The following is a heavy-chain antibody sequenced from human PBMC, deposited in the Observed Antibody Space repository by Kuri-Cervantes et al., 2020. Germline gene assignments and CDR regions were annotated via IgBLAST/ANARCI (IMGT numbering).Heavy chain of an antibody. CDR1: GFTFSEKY. CDR2: ISDNGRST. D-gene: IGHD3-10*01. J-gene: IGHJ6*03. CDR3: ARAHFYGSRSSVGYYYYYMDV. Sequence: GGSLRLSCAASGFTFSEKYMSWLRQAPGKGPEWVSYISDNGRSTYYADTVKGRFTVSRDNARNSLYLQMDSLRDDDTGIYYCARAHFYGSRSSVGYYYYYMDVWGEGTTVTVSS. V-gene: IGHV3-11*04.